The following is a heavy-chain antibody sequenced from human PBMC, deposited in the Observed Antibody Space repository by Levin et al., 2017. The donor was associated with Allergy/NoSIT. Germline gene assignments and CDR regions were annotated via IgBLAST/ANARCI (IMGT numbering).Heavy chain of an antibody. V-gene: IGHV1-18*01. CDR1: GYTFTSYG. CDR2: ISAYNGNT. D-gene: IGHD3-22*01. Sequence: ASVKVSCKASGYTFTSYGISWVRQAPGQGLEWMGWISAYNGNTNYAQKLQGRVTMTTDTSTSTAYMELRSLRSDDTAVYYCARDPYYYDSSGPAFDIWGQGTMVTVSS. CDR3: ARDPYYYDSSGPAFDI. J-gene: IGHJ3*02.